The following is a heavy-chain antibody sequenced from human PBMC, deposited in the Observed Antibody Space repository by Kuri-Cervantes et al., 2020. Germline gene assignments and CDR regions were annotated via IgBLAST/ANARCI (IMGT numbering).Heavy chain of an antibody. Sequence: GGSLRLSCAVSRFTVSSNYMSWVRQAPGKGLEWVSVIYSGGSTYYADSVKGRFTISRDNAKNSLYLQMNSLRAEDTAVYYCARDWGFQDYFPDYWGQGALVTVSS. J-gene: IGHJ4*02. CDR1: RFTVSSNY. V-gene: IGHV3-66*01. CDR3: ARDWGFQDYFPDY. CDR2: IYSGGST. D-gene: IGHD2/OR15-2a*01.